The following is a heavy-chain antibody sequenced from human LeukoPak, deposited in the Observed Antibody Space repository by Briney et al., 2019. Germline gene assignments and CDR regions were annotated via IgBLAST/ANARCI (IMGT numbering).Heavy chain of an antibody. J-gene: IGHJ6*03. D-gene: IGHD2-2*01. CDR2: ISSSASTT. V-gene: IGHV3-11*04. CDR1: GFTFSDYH. CDR3: ARGRYQLHMGRYYYMDV. Sequence: GGSLRLSCAASGFTFSDYHMSWFRQAPGKGLEWVSYISSSASTTYYADSVKGRFTISRDNAKNSLYLQMNSLRAEDTAVYYCARGRYQLHMGRYYYMDVWGKGTTVTVSS.